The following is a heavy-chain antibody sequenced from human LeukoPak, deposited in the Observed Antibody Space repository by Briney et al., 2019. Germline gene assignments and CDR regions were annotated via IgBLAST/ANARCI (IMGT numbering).Heavy chain of an antibody. V-gene: IGHV4-39*07. D-gene: IGHD1-7*01. CDR1: GGSISSSSYY. J-gene: IGHJ4*02. Sequence: SETLSLTCTVSGGSISSSSYYSGWIRQPPGKGLEWIGSIYYSGSTYYNPSLKSRVTISVDTSKNQFSLKLSSVTAADTAVYFCARLYGNYQNYFDYWGQGTLVTVSS. CDR2: IYYSGST. CDR3: ARLYGNYQNYFDY.